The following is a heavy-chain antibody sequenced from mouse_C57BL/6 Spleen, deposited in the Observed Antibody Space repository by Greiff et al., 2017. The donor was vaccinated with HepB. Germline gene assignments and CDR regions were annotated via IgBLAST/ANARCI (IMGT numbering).Heavy chain of an antibody. V-gene: IGHV5-17*01. CDR2: ISSGSSTI. J-gene: IGHJ1*03. CDR1: GFTFSDYG. Sequence: EVKLVESGGGLVKPGGSLKLSCAASGFTFSDYGMHWVRQAPEQGLEWVAYISSGSSTIYYADTVKGRFTISRDNAKNTLFLQMTSLRSEDTAMYYCARKTYWYFDVWGTGTTVTVSS. CDR3: ARKTYWYFDV.